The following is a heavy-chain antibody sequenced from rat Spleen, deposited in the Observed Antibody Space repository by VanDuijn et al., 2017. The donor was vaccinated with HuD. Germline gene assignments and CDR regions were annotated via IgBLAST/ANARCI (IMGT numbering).Heavy chain of an antibody. CDR1: GFSLTSYHV. CDR2: IDSAGST. J-gene: IGHJ1*01. V-gene: IGHV3-3*01. CDR3: ARSLSYAHYFWYFDF. Sequence: VQLKESGPGLVQPSQTLSLTCTVSGFSLTSYHVSWVRQPPGNKLEWMAYIDSAGSTNYNPSLKSRLSITRDTSKNQFFLQVNSVSTEDTATYYCARSLSYAHYFWYFDFWGPGTMVTVSS. D-gene: IGHD1-12*01.